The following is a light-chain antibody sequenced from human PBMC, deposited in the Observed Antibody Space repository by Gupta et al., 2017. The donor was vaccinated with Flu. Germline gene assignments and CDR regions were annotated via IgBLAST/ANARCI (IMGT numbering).Light chain of an antibody. J-gene: IGKJ1*01. CDR1: QSVSSSY. CDR2: GAS. CDR3: QQDGSSPWT. V-gene: IGKV3-20*01. Sequence: PGERATLSCRASQSVSSSYLAWYQQKPGQAPRLLIYGASSRATGIPDRFSGSGSGTDFTLTISRLEPEDFAVYYCQQDGSSPWTFGQGTKVEIK.